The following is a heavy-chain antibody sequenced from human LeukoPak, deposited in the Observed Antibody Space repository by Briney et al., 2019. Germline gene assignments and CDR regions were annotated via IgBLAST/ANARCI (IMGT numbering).Heavy chain of an antibody. CDR1: GYTFTSYY. CDR2: INPIGGST. D-gene: IGHD4-11*01. Sequence: ASVKVSCKASGYTFTSYYIHWVRQAPGQGLEWMGLINPIGGSTIYAQKFQGRVTMTRGMSTSTVYMELSSLRSEDTAMYYCARARGTTRRHDAFDIWGQGTMVTVSS. J-gene: IGHJ3*02. CDR3: ARARGTTRRHDAFDI. V-gene: IGHV1-46*01.